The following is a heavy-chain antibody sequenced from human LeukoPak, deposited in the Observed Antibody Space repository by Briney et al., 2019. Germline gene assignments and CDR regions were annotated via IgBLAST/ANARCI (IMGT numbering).Heavy chain of an antibody. Sequence: GSSVKVSCKASGGTFSSYAISWVRQAPGQGLEWMGRIIPILGIANYAQKFQGRVMITADKSTSTAYMELSSLRSEDTAVYYCASQITIFGVVRFDPWGQGTLVTVSS. D-gene: IGHD3-3*01. CDR2: IIPILGIA. CDR3: ASQITIFGVVRFDP. CDR1: GGTFSSYA. V-gene: IGHV1-69*04. J-gene: IGHJ5*02.